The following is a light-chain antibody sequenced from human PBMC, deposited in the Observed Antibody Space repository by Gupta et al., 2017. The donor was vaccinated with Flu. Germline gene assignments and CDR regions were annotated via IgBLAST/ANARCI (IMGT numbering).Light chain of an antibody. CDR2: GAS. CDR3: QQYGSSFPWT. CDR1: QSVSSSY. Sequence: EIVLTQSPGTLSLSPGERATLSCRASQSVSSSYLAWYQQKPGQAPRLLIYGASSRATGIPDRFSGSGSGTDFTLTISRREPEDFAVYYCQQYGSSFPWTFGQGTKVEIK. V-gene: IGKV3-20*01. J-gene: IGKJ1*01.